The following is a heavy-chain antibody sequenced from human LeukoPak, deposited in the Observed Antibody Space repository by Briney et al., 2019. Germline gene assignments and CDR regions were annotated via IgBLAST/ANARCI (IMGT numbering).Heavy chain of an antibody. CDR1: GGSISSYY. CDR3: ARDVDYGGNPGGY. V-gene: IGHV4-59*12. D-gene: IGHD4-23*01. Sequence: PSETLSLTCTVSGGSISSYYWSWIRQPPGKGLEWIGYIYYSGSTNYNPSLKSRVTISVDTSKNQFSLKLSSVTAADTAVYYCARDVDYGGNPGGYWGQGTLVTVSS. J-gene: IGHJ4*02. CDR2: IYYSGST.